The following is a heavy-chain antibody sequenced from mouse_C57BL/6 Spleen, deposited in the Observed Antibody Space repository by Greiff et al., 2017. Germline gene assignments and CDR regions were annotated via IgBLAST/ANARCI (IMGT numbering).Heavy chain of an antibody. D-gene: IGHD2-3*01. J-gene: IGHJ4*01. CDR1: GFNIKNTY. CDR3: AMPMWMDYYAMDY. Sequence: VQLQQSVAELVRPGASVKLSCTASGFNIKNTYMHWVKQRPEQGLEWIGRIDPANGNTKYAPKFQGKATTTADKSSNTAYLQLSSLTSEDTAIYYCAMPMWMDYYAMDYWGQGTSVTVSS. V-gene: IGHV14-3*01. CDR2: IDPANGNT.